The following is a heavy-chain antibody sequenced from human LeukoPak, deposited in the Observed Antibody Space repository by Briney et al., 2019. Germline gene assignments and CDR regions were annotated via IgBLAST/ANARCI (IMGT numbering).Heavy chain of an antibody. CDR3: ARGLSYDGDDY. D-gene: IGHD3-22*01. CDR1: GYTFTSYY. V-gene: IGHV1-46*01. J-gene: IGHJ4*02. Sequence: ASVKVSCKASGYTFTSYYMHWVRQAPGQGLEWMGLINPSDGSTTYPHKFQGRLTMTRDMSTSTVYMELSSLRSEDTAIYYCARGLSYDGDDYWGQGTLVTVSS. CDR2: INPSDGST.